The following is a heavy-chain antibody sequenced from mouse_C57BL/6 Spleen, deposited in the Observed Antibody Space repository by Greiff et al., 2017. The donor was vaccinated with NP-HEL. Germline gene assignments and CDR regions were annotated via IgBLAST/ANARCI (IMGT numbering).Heavy chain of an antibody. V-gene: IGHV1-69*01. D-gene: IGHD2-1*01. J-gene: IGHJ3*01. CDR2: IDPSDSYT. Sequence: VQLQQSGAELVMPGASVKLSCKASGYTFTSYWMHWVKQRPGQGLEWIGEIDPSDSYTNYNQKFKGKSTLTVDKSSSTAYMQLSSLTSEDAAVYYCASVRKNYGNSFAYWGQGTLVTVSA. CDR1: GYTFTSYW. CDR3: ASVRKNYGNSFAY.